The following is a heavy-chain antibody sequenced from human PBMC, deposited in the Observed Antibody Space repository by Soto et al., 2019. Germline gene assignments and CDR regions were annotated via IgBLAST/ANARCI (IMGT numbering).Heavy chain of an antibody. Sequence: LGESLKISCKGSGYSFTSYWIGWVRQMPGKGLEWMGIIYPGDSDTRYSPSFQGQVTISADKSISTAYLQWSSLKASDTAIYYCARRRELRGYYYYYGMDVWGQGTTVTVSS. CDR2: IYPGDSDT. CDR3: ARRRELRGYYYYYGMDV. J-gene: IGHJ6*02. CDR1: GYSFTSYW. V-gene: IGHV5-51*01. D-gene: IGHD1-7*01.